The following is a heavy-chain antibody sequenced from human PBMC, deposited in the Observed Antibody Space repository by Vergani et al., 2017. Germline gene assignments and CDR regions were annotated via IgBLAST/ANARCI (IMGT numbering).Heavy chain of an antibody. CDR1: GFTFSSYS. Sequence: EVQLVESGGSLVKPGGSLRLSCAASGFTFSSYSMNWVRQAPGKGLEWVSSISSSSSYIYYADSVKGRFTISRDNAKNSLYLQMNSLRAEDTAVYYCARDLFYYDSSGYYSGFFDDWGQGTLVTVSS. CDR2: ISSSSSYI. CDR3: ARDLFYYDSSGYYSGFFDD. J-gene: IGHJ4*02. V-gene: IGHV3-21*01. D-gene: IGHD3-22*01.